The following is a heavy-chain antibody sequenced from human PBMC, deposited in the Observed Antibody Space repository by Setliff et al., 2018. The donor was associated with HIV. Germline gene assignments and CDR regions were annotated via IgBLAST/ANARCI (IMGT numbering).Heavy chain of an antibody. D-gene: IGHD4-17*01. CDR3: ARRSVTTVTPSRPYNWFDP. Sequence: SETLSLTCTVSGGSISSGSYYWSWIRQPAGKGLEWIGRIYTSGNTNYNPSLKSRVTISVDTSKNQFSLKLSSVTAADTAVYYCARRSVTTVTPSRPYNWFDPWGQGTLVTVSS. CDR2: IYTSGNT. J-gene: IGHJ5*02. V-gene: IGHV4-61*02. CDR1: GGSISSGSYY.